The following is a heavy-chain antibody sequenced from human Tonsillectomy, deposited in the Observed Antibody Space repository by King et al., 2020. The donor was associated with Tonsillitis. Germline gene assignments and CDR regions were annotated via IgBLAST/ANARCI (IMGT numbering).Heavy chain of an antibody. D-gene: IGHD5-18*01. CDR1: GFTFSSYA. CDR2: FSGSGGST. Sequence: VQLVESGGGLVQPGGSLRLSCAASGFTFSSYAMSWIRQAPGKGLEWVSTFSGSGGSTYHADPVKGRFTISRDNSKNTLYLQMNSLRAEDTAVYFCAKDVDTDRGAFDIWGQGTMVTVSS. V-gene: IGHV3-23*04. J-gene: IGHJ3*02. CDR3: AKDVDTDRGAFDI.